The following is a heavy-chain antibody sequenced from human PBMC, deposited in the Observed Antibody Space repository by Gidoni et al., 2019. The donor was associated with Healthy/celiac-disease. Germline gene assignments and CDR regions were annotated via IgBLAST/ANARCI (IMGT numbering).Heavy chain of an antibody. V-gene: IGHV4-31*02. D-gene: IGHD3-16*01. Sequence: ASTYYNPSLKSRVTISVDTSKNQFSLKLSSVTAADTAVYYCARESMSLVGKYYFDYWGQGTLVTVSS. J-gene: IGHJ4*02. CDR2: AST. CDR3: ARESMSLVGKYYFDY.